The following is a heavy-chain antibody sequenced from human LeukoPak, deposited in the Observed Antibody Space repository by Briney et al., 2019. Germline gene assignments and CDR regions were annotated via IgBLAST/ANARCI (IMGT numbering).Heavy chain of an antibody. D-gene: IGHD1-26*01. CDR3: ASLVGATLATDY. CDR2: ISSSSSYI. CDR1: GFTFSSYS. V-gene: IGHV3-21*01. J-gene: IGHJ4*02. Sequence: KPGGSLRLSCAASGFTFSSYSMNWVRQAPGKGLEWVSSISSSSSYIYYADSVKGRFTISRDNAKNSLYLQMNSLSAEDTAVYYCASLVGATLATDYWGQGTLVTVSS.